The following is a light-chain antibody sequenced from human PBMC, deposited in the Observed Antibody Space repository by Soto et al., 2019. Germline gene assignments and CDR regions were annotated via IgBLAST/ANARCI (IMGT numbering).Light chain of an antibody. V-gene: IGKV3-11*01. J-gene: IGKJ1*01. CDR3: QQSRYWPVT. CDR1: QSVSSY. CDR2: DAS. Sequence: EIVLTQSPAILSMSPGERATLSCRASQSVSSYFAWYQQKPGQAPRLLIYDASNRATGVPARFSGSGSGTDFALTISSLEPEDFAFFYCQQSRYWPVTFGQGTKVEIK.